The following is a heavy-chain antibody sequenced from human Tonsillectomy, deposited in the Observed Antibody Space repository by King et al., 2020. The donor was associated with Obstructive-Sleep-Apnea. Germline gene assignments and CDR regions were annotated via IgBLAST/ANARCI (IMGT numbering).Heavy chain of an antibody. J-gene: IGHJ4*02. CDR3: ARGSVGDLAYKFDY. Sequence: QLVQSGAEVKKPGSSVKVSCKASGGTFSSYAISWVRQAPGQGLEWMGRIIPILGIANYAQKFQGRVTITADKSTSTAYMELSSLRSEDTAVYYCARGSVGDLAYKFDYWGQGTLVTVSS. V-gene: IGHV1-69*04. CDR2: IIPILGIA. CDR1: GGTFSSYA. D-gene: IGHD2-21*02.